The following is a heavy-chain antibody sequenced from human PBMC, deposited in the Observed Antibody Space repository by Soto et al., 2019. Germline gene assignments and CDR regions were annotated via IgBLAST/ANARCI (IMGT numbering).Heavy chain of an antibody. CDR1: GGSFTGDY. D-gene: IGHD2-15*01. V-gene: IGHV4-4*07. Sequence: QVQLQESGPGLVRSSETLSLTCSVSGGSFTGDYWSWIRQPAGKGLQWIGRVFGNGAGTPIYNSLLKSRARMSADPSNRQFSLTLTSVTAADTAVYYCARDLPPYGGRRSPPTGAFEDWGQGIMVTVSS. J-gene: IGHJ4*02. CDR2: VFGNGAGTP. CDR3: ARDLPPYGGRRSPPTGAFED.